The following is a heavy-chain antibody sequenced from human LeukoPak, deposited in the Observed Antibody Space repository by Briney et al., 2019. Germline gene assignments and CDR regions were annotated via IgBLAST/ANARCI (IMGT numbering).Heavy chain of an antibody. CDR3: ARDPTPDMRDYYYYYGMDV. J-gene: IGHJ6*02. D-gene: IGHD4-23*01. Sequence: GGSLRLSCAASGFTFGSYAMSWVRQAPGKGLEWVSAISGSGGSTYYADSVKGRFTISRDNSKNTLYLQMNSLRAEDTAVYYCARDPTPDMRDYYYYYGMDVWGQGTTVTVSS. V-gene: IGHV3-23*01. CDR1: GFTFGSYA. CDR2: ISGSGGST.